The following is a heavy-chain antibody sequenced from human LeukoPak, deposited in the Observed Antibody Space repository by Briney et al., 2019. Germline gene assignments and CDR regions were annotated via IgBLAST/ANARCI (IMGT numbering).Heavy chain of an antibody. CDR2: IYHGGRT. J-gene: IGHJ4*02. CDR1: SYSITRGYY. Sequence: PSETLSLTCTVSSYSITRGYYWGWIRQSPGKGLEWIGNIYHGGRTSYNPYLKSRVTISLDTSKNQFSLKLSSVTAADTAIYYCAREGPIRFLEQIDYWGRGTLVTVSS. V-gene: IGHV4-38-2*02. D-gene: IGHD3-3*01. CDR3: AREGPIRFLEQIDY.